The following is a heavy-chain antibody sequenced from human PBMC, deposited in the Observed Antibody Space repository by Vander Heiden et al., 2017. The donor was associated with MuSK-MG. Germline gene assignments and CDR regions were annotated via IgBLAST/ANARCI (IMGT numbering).Heavy chain of an antibody. D-gene: IGHD5-18*01. V-gene: IGHV4-34*01. Sequence: QVQLQQWGAGLLKPSETLSLTCAVYGGSFSGYYWSWIRQPPGKGLDWIGEINPSGSTNYNPSLKSRVTISVDTSKNQFSLKLSSVTAADTAVYYCARSAKRGYSYGYSFHDQATYYFDYWGQGTLVTVSS. CDR2: INPSGST. CDR1: GGSFSGYY. J-gene: IGHJ4*02. CDR3: ARSAKRGYSYGYSFHDQATYYFDY.